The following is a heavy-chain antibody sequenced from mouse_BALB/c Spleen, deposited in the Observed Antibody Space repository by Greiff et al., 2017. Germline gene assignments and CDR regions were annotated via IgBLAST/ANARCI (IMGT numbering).Heavy chain of an antibody. CDR1: GFTFTDYY. V-gene: IGHV7-3*02. CDR2: IRNKANGYTT. J-gene: IGHJ3*01. CDR3: ARGYRYDAAWFAY. D-gene: IGHD2-14*01. Sequence: EVKLMESGGGLVQPGGSLRLSCATSGFTFTDYYMSWVRQPPGKALEWLGFIRNKANGYTTEYSASVKGRFTISRDNSQSILYLQMNTLRAEDSATYYCARGYRYDAAWFAYWGQGTLVTVSA.